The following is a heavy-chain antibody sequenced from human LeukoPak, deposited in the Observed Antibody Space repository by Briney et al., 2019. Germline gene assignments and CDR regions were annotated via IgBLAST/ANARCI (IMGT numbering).Heavy chain of an antibody. CDR3: ARDWGIQLWLHLFDY. CDR2: ISSSSSYI. D-gene: IGHD5-18*01. Sequence: PGGSLRLSCAASGFTFSSYSMNWVRQAPGKGLEWVSSISSSSSYIYYADSVKGRFTISRDNAKNSLYLQMNSLRAEDTAVYYCARDWGIQLWLHLFDYWGQGTLVTVSS. V-gene: IGHV3-21*01. J-gene: IGHJ4*02. CDR1: GFTFSSYS.